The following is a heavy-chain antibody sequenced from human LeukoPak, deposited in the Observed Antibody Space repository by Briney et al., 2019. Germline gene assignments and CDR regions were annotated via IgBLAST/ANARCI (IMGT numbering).Heavy chain of an antibody. J-gene: IGHJ4*02. CDR2: INHSGST. Sequence: SETLSLTCGVYGGSFSGYYWSWLRQPPGKGLEWIGEINHSGSTYYNPSLKSRVTISVDTSKNQFSLKLTSVTAADTAVYYCATLGEYYDSSGYYYNWGQGTLVTVSS. D-gene: IGHD3-22*01. V-gene: IGHV4-34*01. CDR3: ATLGEYYDSSGYYYN. CDR1: GGSFSGYY.